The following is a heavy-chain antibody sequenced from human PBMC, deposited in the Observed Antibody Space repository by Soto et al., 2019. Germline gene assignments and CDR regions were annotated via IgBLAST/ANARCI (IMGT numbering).Heavy chain of an antibody. CDR3: ARRGQTTDYYYYGMDV. Sequence: GESLKISCKGSGFSLTNYWIGWVRQMPGEGLEWMGLIYPGDSDTRYSRSFQCQVTISADKSINTAYLQWSSLKASDTAMYYCARRGQTTDYYYYGMDVWGQGTTVTVSS. V-gene: IGHV5-51*01. CDR1: GFSLTNYW. J-gene: IGHJ6*02. CDR2: IYPGDSDT.